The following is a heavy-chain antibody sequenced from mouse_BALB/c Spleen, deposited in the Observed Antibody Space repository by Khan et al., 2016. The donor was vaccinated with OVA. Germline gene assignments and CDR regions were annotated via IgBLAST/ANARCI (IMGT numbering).Heavy chain of an antibody. D-gene: IGHD2-14*01. V-gene: IGHV2-6-4*01. Sequence: QVQLKQSGPGLAAPSQSLSITCTVSGFSLSRYNIHWVRQPPGKGLEWLGMIWGGGGTDYNSTLKSRLSIRKDNSKSQVLLKMISLQTDDTAMYYCARAYYRYDGYYAMDYWGQGTSVTVSS. CDR2: IWGGGGT. CDR1: GFSLSRYN. J-gene: IGHJ4*01. CDR3: ARAYYRYDGYYAMDY.